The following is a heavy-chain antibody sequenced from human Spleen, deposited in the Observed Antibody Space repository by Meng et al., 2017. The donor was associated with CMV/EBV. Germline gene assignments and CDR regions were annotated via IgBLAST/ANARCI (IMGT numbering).Heavy chain of an antibody. CDR1: GGSISSSHW. CDR2: IYHTGNT. V-gene: IGHV4-4*01. J-gene: IGHJ4*02. CDR3: ARIVAVAGIFDY. Sequence: CAASGGSISSSHWWIWIRQPPGKGLEWIGEIYHTGNTNYNPSLKSRVSMSVDNSKNQFSLKLNSVTAADTAVYFCARIVAVAGIFDYWGQGALVTVSS. D-gene: IGHD6-19*01.